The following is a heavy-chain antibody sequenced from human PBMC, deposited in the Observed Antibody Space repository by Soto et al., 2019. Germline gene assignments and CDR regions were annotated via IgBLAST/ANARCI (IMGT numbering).Heavy chain of an antibody. CDR1: GFTFSSYA. D-gene: IGHD2-21*02. J-gene: IGHJ3*02. Sequence: GGSLRLSCAASGFTFSSYAMSWVRQAPGKGLEWVSAISGSGGSTYYADSVKGRFTISRDNSKNTLYLQMNSLRAEDTAVYYCAKRNPSYCGGDCYADAFDIWGQGTMVTVSS. CDR2: ISGSGGST. V-gene: IGHV3-23*01. CDR3: AKRNPSYCGGDCYADAFDI.